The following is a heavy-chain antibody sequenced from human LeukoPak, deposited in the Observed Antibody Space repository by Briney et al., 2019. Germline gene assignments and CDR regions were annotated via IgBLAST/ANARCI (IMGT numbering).Heavy chain of an antibody. Sequence: PSETLSLTCTVSGGSISSYYWSWIRQPPGKGLEWIGDIYYSGSTNYNPSLKSRVTISVDTSKNQFSLKLSSVTAADAAVYYSAQDDGTMVRGASGFDYWGQGTLVTVSS. D-gene: IGHD3-10*01. J-gene: IGHJ4*02. CDR2: IYYSGST. CDR3: AQDDGTMVRGASGFDY. CDR1: GGSISSYY. V-gene: IGHV4-59*01.